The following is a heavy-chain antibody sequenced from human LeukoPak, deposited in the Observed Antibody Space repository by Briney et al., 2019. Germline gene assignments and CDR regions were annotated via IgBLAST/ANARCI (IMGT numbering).Heavy chain of an antibody. CDR3: ARDVDLSGSYFFDY. Sequence: PSETLSLTCTVSGYSISSGYYWGWIRQPPGKGLEWIGSIYHSGSTYYNPSLKSRVTISVDTSKNQFSLKLSSVTAADTAVYYCARDVDLSGSYFFDYWGQGTLVTVSS. D-gene: IGHD1-26*01. CDR1: GYSISSGYY. CDR2: IYHSGST. V-gene: IGHV4-38-2*02. J-gene: IGHJ4*02.